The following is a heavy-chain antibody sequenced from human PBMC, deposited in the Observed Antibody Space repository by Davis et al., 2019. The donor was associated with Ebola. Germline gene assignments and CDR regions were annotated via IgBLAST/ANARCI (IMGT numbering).Heavy chain of an antibody. V-gene: IGHV4-31*03. Sequence: LRLSCTLSGGSISSGGYYWSWIRQHPGKGLEWIGYIYYSGSTYYNPSLKSRVTISVDTSKNQFSLKLSSVTAADTAVYYCARVWVVVTAIARANDAFDIWGQGTMVTVSS. CDR2: IYYSGST. J-gene: IGHJ3*02. D-gene: IGHD2-21*02. CDR1: GGSISSGGYY. CDR3: ARVWVVVTAIARANDAFDI.